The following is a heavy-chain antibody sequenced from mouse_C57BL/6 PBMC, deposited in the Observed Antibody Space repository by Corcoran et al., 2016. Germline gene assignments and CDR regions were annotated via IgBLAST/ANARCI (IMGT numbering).Heavy chain of an antibody. D-gene: IGHD1-1*01. CDR2: ISYDGSN. Sequence: DVQLQESGPGLVKPSQSLSLTCSVTGYSITSGYYWNWIRQFPGNKLEWRGYISYDGSNNYNPSLKNRISITRDPSKNQFFLKLNSVTTEDTPTYYCAREGTTVVATYWYFDVWGTGTTVTVSS. CDR3: AREGTTVVATYWYFDV. J-gene: IGHJ1*03. CDR1: GYSITSGYY. V-gene: IGHV3-6*01.